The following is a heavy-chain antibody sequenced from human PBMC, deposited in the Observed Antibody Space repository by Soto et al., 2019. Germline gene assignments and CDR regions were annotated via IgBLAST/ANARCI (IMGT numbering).Heavy chain of an antibody. Sequence: ASVKVSCKASGYTFISYAMHWVRQASGQGFEWMGWINTGDGNTKYSQKLQGRVTITRDTSASTAYMELRSLRSEDTAMYYCARDGGPPWHYGSGFHWFDPWGQGTLVTVSS. CDR3: ARDGGPPWHYGSGFHWFDP. D-gene: IGHD3-10*01. CDR1: GYTFISYA. V-gene: IGHV1-3*04. J-gene: IGHJ5*02. CDR2: INTGDGNT.